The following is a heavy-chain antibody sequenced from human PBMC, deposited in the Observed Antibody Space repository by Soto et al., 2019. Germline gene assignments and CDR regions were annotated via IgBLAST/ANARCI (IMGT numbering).Heavy chain of an antibody. CDR3: AHRLSQCSGGICYRYFDL. Sequence: QITLRESGPTLVKPTETLTLTCTFSGFSLSASGVGVGWIRQPPGKALEWLALIYWNDDKYYSPSLKSRLTTTKDTSKNQVVLTMTNMDPVDTATYFCAHRLSQCSGGICYRYFDLWGRGTLVTVSS. J-gene: IGHJ2*01. CDR1: GFSLSASGVG. V-gene: IGHV2-5*01. D-gene: IGHD2-15*01. CDR2: IYWNDDK.